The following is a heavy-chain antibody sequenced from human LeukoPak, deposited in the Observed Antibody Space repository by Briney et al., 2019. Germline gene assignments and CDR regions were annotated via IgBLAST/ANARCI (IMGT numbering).Heavy chain of an antibody. Sequence: GESLKISCKGSGYIFTPYWIGWVGQMPGKGREWMGIIDTRYSPSFQGQVLISADKSISTAYLHWGSLKASDTAMYFCARRRSSTSDAVDIWGQATMVTVS. J-gene: IGHJ3*02. CDR1: GYIFTPYW. V-gene: IGHV5-51*01. CDR3: ARRRSSTSDAVDI. CDR2: IDT.